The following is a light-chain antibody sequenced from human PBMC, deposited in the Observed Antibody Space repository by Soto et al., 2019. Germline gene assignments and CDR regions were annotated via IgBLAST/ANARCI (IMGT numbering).Light chain of an antibody. V-gene: IGKV3-20*01. CDR2: DAS. CDR3: QHFNIWPHMPT. Sequence: EIVLTQSPGTLSLSPGERATLSCRASQSVASNYLGWYQQKPGQAPRVLIFDASIRATGIPDRFSASGSGSDFTLTISRLEPDDFAVYYCQHFNIWPHMPTFGGGTKLEIK. J-gene: IGKJ4*01. CDR1: QSVASNY.